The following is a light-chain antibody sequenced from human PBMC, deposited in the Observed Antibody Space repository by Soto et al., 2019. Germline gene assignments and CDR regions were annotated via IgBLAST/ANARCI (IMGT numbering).Light chain of an antibody. CDR3: SSYASSTSVL. CDR2: DAN. CDR1: SSDVGAYNH. V-gene: IGLV2-14*03. J-gene: IGLJ2*01. Sequence: QSALTQPASVSGSPGQSITISCTGTSSDVGAYNHVSWYQQHPGKAPKLMIYDANMWPSGVSHRFSGSKSGYTASLTISGLQAEDEADYYCSSYASSTSVLFGGGTKLTVL.